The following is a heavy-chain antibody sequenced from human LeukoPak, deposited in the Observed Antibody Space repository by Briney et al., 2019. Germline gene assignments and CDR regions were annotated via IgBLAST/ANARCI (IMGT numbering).Heavy chain of an antibody. V-gene: IGHV1-2*06. J-gene: IGHJ6*02. D-gene: IGHD3-10*01. CDR1: GYSFSDYY. CDR3: AINLRAPATGMDV. CDR2: INPNSGAT. Sequence: ASVKVSCKTSGYSFSDYYMDWVRQAPGQGLEWMGRINPNSGATDYAQKFQGRVTMARDTSITTDYMELSRLRSDDTAMYYYAINLRAPATGMDVWGQGTTVIVSS.